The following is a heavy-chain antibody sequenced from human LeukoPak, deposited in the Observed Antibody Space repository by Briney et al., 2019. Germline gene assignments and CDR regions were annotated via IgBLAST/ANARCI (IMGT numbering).Heavy chain of an antibody. D-gene: IGHD6-6*01. CDR2: INHSGST. J-gene: IGHJ4*02. CDR3: ARATREQLVRAVHYFDY. Sequence: SETLSLTCTVSGGSISSGDYYWSWIRQPPGKGLEWIGEINHSGSTNYNPSLESRVTISVDTSKNQFSLKLSSVTAADTAVYYCARATREQLVRAVHYFDYWGQGTLVTVSS. CDR1: GGSISSGDYY. V-gene: IGHV4-39*07.